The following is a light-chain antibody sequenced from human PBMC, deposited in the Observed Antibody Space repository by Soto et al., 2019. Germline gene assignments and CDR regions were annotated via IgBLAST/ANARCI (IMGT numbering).Light chain of an antibody. CDR3: AAWDDSLNGLWV. CDR1: SSNIGSNT. Sequence: QSVLTQPPSASGTPGQRVTISCSGSSSNIGSNTVNWYQQLPGTAPKLLIYSNNQRPSGVTDRFSGSKSGTSASLAISGLQSEDEADDYCAAWDDSLNGLWVFGGGTKLTVL. V-gene: IGLV1-44*01. CDR2: SNN. J-gene: IGLJ3*02.